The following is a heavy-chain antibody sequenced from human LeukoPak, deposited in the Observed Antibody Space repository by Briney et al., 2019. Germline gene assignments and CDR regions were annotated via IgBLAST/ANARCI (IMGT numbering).Heavy chain of an antibody. J-gene: IGHJ6*02. V-gene: IGHV4-34*01. CDR1: GGSFSGHY. Sequence: SETLSLTCAVYGGSFSGHYWSWIRQPPGKGLEWIGEINHSGSTNYNPSLKSRVTISVDTSKNQFSLKLSSVTAADTAVYYCARGGVAHSSSWYYYYYGMDVWGQGTTVTVSS. CDR3: ARGGVAHSSSWYYYYYGMDV. CDR2: INHSGST. D-gene: IGHD6-13*01.